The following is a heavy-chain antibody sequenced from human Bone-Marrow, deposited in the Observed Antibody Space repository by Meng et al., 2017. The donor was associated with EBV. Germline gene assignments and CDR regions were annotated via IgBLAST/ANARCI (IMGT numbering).Heavy chain of an antibody. CDR1: GDSISSFYY. CDR2: VHYTGST. J-gene: IGHJ5*02. CDR3: ARPFPSWQSPRLDPFGA. V-gene: IGHV4-39*01. D-gene: IGHD6-19*01. Sequence: LQLGDSGAGQAKPSATLSLPCTVSGDSISSFYYWGWIRQPPGRGLEWIGSVHYTGSTYYSPSLKSRVTVSVDTSKNQFSLRLTSVTAADTAVYYCARPFPSWQSPRLDPFGAWGQGTLVTVSS.